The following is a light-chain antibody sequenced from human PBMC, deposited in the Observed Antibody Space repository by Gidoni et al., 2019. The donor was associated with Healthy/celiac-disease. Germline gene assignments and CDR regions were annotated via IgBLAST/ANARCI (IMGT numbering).Light chain of an antibody. V-gene: IGKV1-33*01. CDR2: DAS. CDR3: QQYDNLPRFT. Sequence: DIQMTQSPSSLSASVGARVTITCQASQDISNYLNWYQQKPGKAPKLLIYDASNLETGVPSRFSGSGSGTDFTFTISSLQPKDIATYYCQQYDNLPRFTFXPXTKVDIK. J-gene: IGKJ3*01. CDR1: QDISNY.